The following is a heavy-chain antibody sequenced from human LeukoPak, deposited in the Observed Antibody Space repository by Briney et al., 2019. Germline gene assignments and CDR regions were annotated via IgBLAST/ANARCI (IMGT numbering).Heavy chain of an antibody. CDR3: ASSLTVVNAFDI. V-gene: IGHV1-8*03. D-gene: IGHD4-23*01. CDR1: GYTFTSYD. J-gene: IGHJ3*02. Sequence: ASVKVSCKASGYTFTSYDINWVRQATGQGLEWMGWINPNSGNTGYVQKFQGRVTITRNTAISTVYMELNSLRAEDTAVYYCASSLTVVNAFDIWGQGTRVTVSS. CDR2: INPNSGNT.